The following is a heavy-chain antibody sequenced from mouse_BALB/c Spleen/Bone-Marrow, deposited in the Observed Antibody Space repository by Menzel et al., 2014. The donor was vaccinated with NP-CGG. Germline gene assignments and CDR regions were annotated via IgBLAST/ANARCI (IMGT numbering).Heavy chain of an antibody. CDR2: IWGDGGT. D-gene: IGHD2-10*02. V-gene: IGHV2-6-7*01. CDR3: AREGPYGNYAMDY. J-gene: IGHJ4*01. CDR1: GFSLTGYG. Sequence: VMLVDSGPGLGAPSQSLSITCTVSGFSLTGYGVNWVRQPPGKGLKWRGMIWGDGGTDYNSALKSRLSISKDNSKSQVFLKMNSLQTDDAARYYCAREGPYGNYAMDYWGQGTSVTVSS.